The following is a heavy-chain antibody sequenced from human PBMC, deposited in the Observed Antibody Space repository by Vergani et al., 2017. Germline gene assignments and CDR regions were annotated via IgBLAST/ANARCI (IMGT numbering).Heavy chain of an antibody. J-gene: IGHJ4*02. CDR2: NYTSGST. CDR3: AGGARVGYCSGGSCYGLGY. CDR1: GGSISSGSYY. Sequence: QVQLQESRPGLVKPSQTLSLTCTVSGGSISSGSYYWSWIRQPAGKGLEWIGRNYTSGSTNYNPSLKSRGTISVDTSKNQFSLKLSSVTAADTAVYCCAGGARVGYCSGGSCYGLGYWGQGTLVTVSS. D-gene: IGHD2-15*01. V-gene: IGHV4-61*02.